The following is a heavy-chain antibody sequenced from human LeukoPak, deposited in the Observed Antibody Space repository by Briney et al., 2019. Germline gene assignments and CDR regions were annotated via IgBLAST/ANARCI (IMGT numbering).Heavy chain of an antibody. CDR3: AREPGMDYYYYYMDV. D-gene: IGHD3-10*01. Sequence: PSETLSLTCTVSGGSISSYYWGWIRQPAGKGLEWIGRIYTSGSTNYNPSLKSRVTMSVDTSKNQFSLQLNSVTPEDTAVYYCAREPGMDYYYYYMDVWGKGTTVTVSS. J-gene: IGHJ6*03. CDR1: GGSISSYY. CDR2: IYTSGST. V-gene: IGHV4-4*07.